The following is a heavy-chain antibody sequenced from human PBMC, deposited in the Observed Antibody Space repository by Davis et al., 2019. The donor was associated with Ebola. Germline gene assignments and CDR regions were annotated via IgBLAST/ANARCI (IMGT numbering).Heavy chain of an antibody. D-gene: IGHD4-11*01. CDR2: IWYDGSNK. V-gene: IGHV3-33*06. Sequence: PGGSLRLSCAASGFTFSSYGMHWVRQAPGKGLEWVAVIWYDGSNKYYADSVKGRFTISRDNSKNTLYLQMNSLRAEDTAVYYCAKEMLYSNYGGWFDPWGQGTLVTVSS. CDR1: GFTFSSYG. CDR3: AKEMLYSNYGGWFDP. J-gene: IGHJ5*02.